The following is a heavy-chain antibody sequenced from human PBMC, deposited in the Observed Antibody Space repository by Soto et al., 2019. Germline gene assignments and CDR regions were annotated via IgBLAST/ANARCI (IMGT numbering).Heavy chain of an antibody. Sequence: WGSLRLSCAASGFTFSSYAMHWVRQAPGKGLEWVAVISYDGSNKYYADSVKGRFTISRDNSKNTLYLQMNSLRAEDTAVYYCARGEGYYDYGMDVWGRGTTIAVSS. J-gene: IGHJ6*02. V-gene: IGHV3-30-3*01. D-gene: IGHD6-13*01. CDR1: GFTFSSYA. CDR2: ISYDGSNK. CDR3: ARGEGYYDYGMDV.